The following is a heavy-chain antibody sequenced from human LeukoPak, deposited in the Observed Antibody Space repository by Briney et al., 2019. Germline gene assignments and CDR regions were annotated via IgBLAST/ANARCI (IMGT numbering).Heavy chain of an antibody. J-gene: IGHJ4*02. D-gene: IGHD3-22*01. V-gene: IGHV3-23*01. CDR1: GFTFSSYA. CDR2: ISGSGGST. Sequence: PGGSLRLSCAASGFTFSSYAMSWVHQAPGKGLEWVSAISGSGGSTYYADSVKGRFTISRDNSKNTLYLQMNSLRAEDTAVYYCAKSADYYDSSGYPYYFDYWGQGTLVTVSS. CDR3: AKSADYYDSSGYPYYFDY.